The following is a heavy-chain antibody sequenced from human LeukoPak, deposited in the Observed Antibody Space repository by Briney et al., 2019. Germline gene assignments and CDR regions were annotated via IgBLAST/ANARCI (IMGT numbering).Heavy chain of an antibody. CDR3: ARVAVGATNP. CDR2: IYSGGST. CDR1: GFTVSSNY. Sequence: QSGGSLRLSCAASGFTVSSNYLSWVRQAPGKGLEWVSVIYSGGSTYYADSVKGRFTISRDNSKNTLYLQMNSLRAEDTAAYYCARVAVGATNPWGQGTLVTVSS. D-gene: IGHD1-26*01. J-gene: IGHJ5*02. V-gene: IGHV3-53*01.